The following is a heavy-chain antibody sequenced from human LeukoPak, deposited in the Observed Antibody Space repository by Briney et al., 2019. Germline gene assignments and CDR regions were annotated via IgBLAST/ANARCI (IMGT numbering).Heavy chain of an antibody. CDR2: INHNVST. CDR1: GGSFSGYY. D-gene: IGHD3-10*01. Sequence: KSSETLSLTCAVYGGSFSGYYWRWIRQPPRNGLEWIGEINHNVSTNYNPSLKSRVTISVDPSAHKFTLKLSSVTAADTAVYYCERHVVRCGDRDYWGQGTLVTVSS. V-gene: IGHV4-34*01. CDR3: ERHVVRCGDRDY. J-gene: IGHJ4*02.